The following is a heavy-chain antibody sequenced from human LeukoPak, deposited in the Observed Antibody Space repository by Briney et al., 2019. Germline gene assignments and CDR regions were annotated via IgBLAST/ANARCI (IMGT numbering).Heavy chain of an antibody. D-gene: IGHD6-19*01. V-gene: IGHV5-51*01. Sequence: GESLKISCKGSGYTFTSYLIGWVRQMPGKGLEWMGIIYPGDSDTRYNPSFQGQVTISADKSTSTAYLQWSSLKASDTAMYYCARRYTSGETFEYWGQGTLVTVSS. CDR1: GYTFTSYL. CDR3: ARRYTSGETFEY. J-gene: IGHJ4*02. CDR2: IYPGDSDT.